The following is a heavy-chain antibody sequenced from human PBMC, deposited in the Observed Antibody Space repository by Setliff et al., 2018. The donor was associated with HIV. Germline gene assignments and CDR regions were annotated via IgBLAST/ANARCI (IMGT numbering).Heavy chain of an antibody. V-gene: IGHV3-48*01. CDR2: ISGTGTTV. J-gene: IGHJ6*04. Sequence: PGGSLRLSCAASGFTFSGYSMNWVRQAPGKGLGWVSYISGTGTTVSYADSVRGRFIISRDSVRNVMYLHIKSLRVEDTALYYCVRVAGFSSSWFGYWGEGATVTVSS. CDR3: VRVAGFSSSWFGY. D-gene: IGHD6-13*01. CDR1: GFTFSGYS.